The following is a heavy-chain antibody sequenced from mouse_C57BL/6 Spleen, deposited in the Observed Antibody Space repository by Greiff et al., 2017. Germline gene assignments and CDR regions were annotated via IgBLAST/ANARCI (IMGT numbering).Heavy chain of an antibody. CDR2: INPYNGDT. J-gene: IGHJ4*01. V-gene: IGHV1-20*01. CDR1: GYSFTGYF. D-gene: IGHD2-2*01. Sequence: VQLQQSGPELVKPGDSVKISCKASGYSFTGYFMNWVMQSHGKSLEWIGRINPYNGDTFYNQKFKGKATLTVDKSSSTAHMELRSLTSEDSAVYYCARGGYDEGYAMDDWGQVTSVTVSS. CDR3: ARGGYDEGYAMDD.